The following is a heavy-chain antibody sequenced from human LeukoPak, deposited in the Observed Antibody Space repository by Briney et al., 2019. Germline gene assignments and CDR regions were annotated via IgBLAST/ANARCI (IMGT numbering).Heavy chain of an antibody. V-gene: IGHV5-51*01. Sequence: GESLKISCKGSGYSFTSYWIGWVRQMPGKGLEWMGIIYPGDSDTRYSPSFQGQVTISADKSISTAYLQWSSPKASDTAMYYCARLGVYSSSWYGDAFDIWGQGTMVTVSS. D-gene: IGHD6-13*01. CDR1: GYSFTSYW. CDR2: IYPGDSDT. CDR3: ARLGVYSSSWYGDAFDI. J-gene: IGHJ3*02.